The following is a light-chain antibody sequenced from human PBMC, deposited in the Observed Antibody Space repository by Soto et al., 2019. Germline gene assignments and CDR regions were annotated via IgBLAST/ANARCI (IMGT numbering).Light chain of an antibody. Sequence: EIVFTQSPATLSLSPGERATLSCRASQSVSSYLAWYQQKPGQAPRLLIYDASNRATGIPARFSGSGSGTDFTLTISSLEPEDFAVYYCQQFHNWPRTFGQGTKVDIK. CDR2: DAS. CDR3: QQFHNWPRT. CDR1: QSVSSY. V-gene: IGKV3-11*01. J-gene: IGKJ1*01.